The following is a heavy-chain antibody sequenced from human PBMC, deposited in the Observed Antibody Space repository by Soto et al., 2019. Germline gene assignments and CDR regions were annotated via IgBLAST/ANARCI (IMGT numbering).Heavy chain of an antibody. D-gene: IGHD3-9*01. CDR1: GFTFSSYG. J-gene: IGHJ6*02. CDR3: AKDGLGYDIFSGYQPSYYYYYYGMDV. Sequence: GGSMRLPCAAAGFTFSSYGMHWVRQAPGKGLEWVAVISYDGSNKYYADSVKGRFTISRDNSKNTLYLQMNSLRAEDTAVYYCAKDGLGYDIFSGYQPSYYYYYYGMDVLGQGTTVTVSS. V-gene: IGHV3-30*18. CDR2: ISYDGSNK.